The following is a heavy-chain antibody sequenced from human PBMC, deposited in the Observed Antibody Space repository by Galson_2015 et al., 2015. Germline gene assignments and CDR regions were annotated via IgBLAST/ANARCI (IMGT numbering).Heavy chain of an antibody. CDR2: IYTSGST. CDR3: EREAPGGYSWNYADY. Sequence: LTCTVSGGSISSGSYYWSWIRQPAGKGLEWIGRIYTSGSTNYNPAHKSRVTITVDTSKNQFSLKLSSVTAADTAVYYCEREAPGGYSWNYADYWGQGTLVTVSS. V-gene: IGHV4-61*02. J-gene: IGHJ4*02. D-gene: IGHD1-7*01. CDR1: GGSISSGSYY.